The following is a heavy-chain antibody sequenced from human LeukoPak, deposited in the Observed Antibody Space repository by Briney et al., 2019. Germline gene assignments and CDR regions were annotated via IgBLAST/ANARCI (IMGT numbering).Heavy chain of an antibody. D-gene: IGHD6-19*01. CDR2: IRYDGSNK. CDR3: AKDLYIAVAGTFDY. J-gene: IGHJ4*02. CDR1: GFTFSSYG. Sequence: GGSLRLSCAASGFTFSSYGMHWVRQAPGKGLEWVAFIRYDGSNKYYADSVKGRFTISRDNSKNTLYLQMNSLRAEDTAVYYCAKDLYIAVAGTFDYWGQGTLVTVSS. V-gene: IGHV3-30*02.